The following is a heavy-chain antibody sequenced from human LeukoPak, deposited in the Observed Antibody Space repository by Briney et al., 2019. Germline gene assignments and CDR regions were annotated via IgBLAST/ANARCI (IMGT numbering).Heavy chain of an antibody. CDR1: GFTFSDYY. Sequence: GGSLRLSCAASGFTFSDYYMSWIRQAPGKGLEWVSYISSSGSTIYYADSVKGRFTISRDNAKNSLYLQMNSLRAEDTAVYYCASLEWLWAFDIWGQGTMVTVSS. CDR3: ASLEWLWAFDI. J-gene: IGHJ3*02. V-gene: IGHV3-11*04. CDR2: ISSSGSTI. D-gene: IGHD3-3*01.